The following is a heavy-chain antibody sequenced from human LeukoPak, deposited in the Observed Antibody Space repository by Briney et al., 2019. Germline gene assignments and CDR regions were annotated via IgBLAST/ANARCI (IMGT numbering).Heavy chain of an antibody. CDR3: ARDNDYGDFYFDY. D-gene: IGHD4-17*01. J-gene: IGHJ4*02. Sequence: PSETLSLTCPVSGYSISSGYYWGWIRQPPGKGLGWIGSIYHSGSTYYNPSLKSRVTISVDTSKNQFSLKLSSVTAADTAVYYCARDNDYGDFYFDYWGQGTLVTVSS. CDR2: IYHSGST. V-gene: IGHV4-38-2*02. CDR1: GYSISSGYY.